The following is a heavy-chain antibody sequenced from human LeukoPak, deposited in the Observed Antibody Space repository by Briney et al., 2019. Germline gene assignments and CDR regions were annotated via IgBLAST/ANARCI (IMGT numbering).Heavy chain of an antibody. J-gene: IGHJ6*03. Sequence: SETLSLTCTVSGGSISSSSYYWGWIRQPPGKGLEWIGSIYYSGSTYYNPSLKSRVTISVDTSKNQFSLKLSSVTAADTAVYYCARRRGYCSSTSCSPRYYYMDVWGKGTTVTVSS. D-gene: IGHD2-2*01. CDR1: GGSISSSSYY. CDR3: ARRRGYCSSTSCSPRYYYMDV. V-gene: IGHV4-39*01. CDR2: IYYSGST.